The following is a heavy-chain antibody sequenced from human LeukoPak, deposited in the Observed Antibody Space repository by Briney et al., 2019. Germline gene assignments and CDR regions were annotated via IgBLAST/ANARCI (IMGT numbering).Heavy chain of an antibody. D-gene: IGHD3-22*01. V-gene: IGHV3-11*04. CDR3: ARESSYYYDSSGIYNWFDP. CDR1: GFTFSDYY. Sequence: GGSLRLSCAASGFTFSDYYMSWIRQAPGKGLEWVSCITTSGSTIYYADSVKGRFTISRDNAKNSLYLQMNSLRAEDTAVYYCARESSYYYDSSGIYNWFDPWGQGTLVTVSS. CDR2: ITTSGSTI. J-gene: IGHJ5*02.